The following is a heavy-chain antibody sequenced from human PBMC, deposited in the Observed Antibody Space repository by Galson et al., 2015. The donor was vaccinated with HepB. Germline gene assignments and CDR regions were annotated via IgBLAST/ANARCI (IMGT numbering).Heavy chain of an antibody. J-gene: IGHJ6*03. CDR1: GFTFYDYA. Sequence: SLRLSCAASGFTFYDYAMNWVRQAPGKGLEWVSTISGNGYNTYYTDSVKGRFTISRDNSKNTLYLQMNSLRAEDTALYYCAKVGSSERYSSSWYVRYYYMDVWGKGTTVTVSS. CDR3: AKVGSSERYSSSWYVRYYYMDV. V-gene: IGHV3-23*01. CDR2: ISGNGYNT. D-gene: IGHD6-13*01.